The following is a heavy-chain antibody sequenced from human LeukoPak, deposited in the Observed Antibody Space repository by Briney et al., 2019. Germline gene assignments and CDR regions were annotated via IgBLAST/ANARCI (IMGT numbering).Heavy chain of an antibody. CDR2: IKSKTDGGTT. Sequence: GGSLRLSCAASGFTFSNAWMSWVRQAPGKGLEWVGRIKSKTDGGTTDYAAPVKGRFTISRDDSKNTLYLQMTSLRAEDTAIYYCVTVGRAVRPGHWGHGTQVTVSS. J-gene: IGHJ4*01. CDR1: GFTFSNAW. V-gene: IGHV3-15*01. CDR3: VTVGRAVRPGH. D-gene: IGHD6-6*01.